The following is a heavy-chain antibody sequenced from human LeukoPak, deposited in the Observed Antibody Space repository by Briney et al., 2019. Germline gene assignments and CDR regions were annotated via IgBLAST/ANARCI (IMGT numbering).Heavy chain of an antibody. CDR1: GGSFSGYY. J-gene: IGHJ4*02. CDR3: ARVRYNSGYIFDY. V-gene: IGHV4-34*01. CDR2: INHSGST. D-gene: IGHD5-18*01. Sequence: PSETLSLTCAVYGGSFSGYYWSWIRQPPWKGLEWIGEINHSGSTNYNPSLKSRVTISVDTSKNQFSLKLSSVTAADTAVYYCARVRYNSGYIFDYWGQGALVTVSS.